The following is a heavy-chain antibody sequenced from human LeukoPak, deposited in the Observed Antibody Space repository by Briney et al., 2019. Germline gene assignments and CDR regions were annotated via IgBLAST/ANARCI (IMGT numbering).Heavy chain of an antibody. J-gene: IGHJ4*02. CDR1: GGSISSGDYY. D-gene: IGHD1-26*01. Sequence: PSQTLSLTCTVSGGSISSGDYYWSWIRQPPGKGLEWIGYIYYSGSTYYNPSLKSRVTISVDTSKNQFSLKLSSVTAADTAVYYCARDKWERGLIDYWGQGTLVTVSS. CDR2: IYYSGST. CDR3: ARDKWERGLIDY. V-gene: IGHV4-30-4*08.